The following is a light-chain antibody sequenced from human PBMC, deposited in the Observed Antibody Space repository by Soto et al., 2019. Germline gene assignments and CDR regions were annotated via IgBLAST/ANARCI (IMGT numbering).Light chain of an antibody. V-gene: IGKV3-11*01. CDR2: DAS. Sequence: EIVLTQSPATLSLSPGERATLSCRASQRVSSSLAWYQQKLGQAPRLLIYDASNRATGIPARFSGSGSGTDFTLTISSLEPEDFAVYYCQQRSDWPRTFGQGTKVEIK. J-gene: IGKJ1*01. CDR3: QQRSDWPRT. CDR1: QRVSSS.